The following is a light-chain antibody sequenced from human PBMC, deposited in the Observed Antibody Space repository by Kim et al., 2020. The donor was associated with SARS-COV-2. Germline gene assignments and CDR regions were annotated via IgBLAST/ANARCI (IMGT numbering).Light chain of an antibody. V-gene: IGLV1-44*01. Sequence: GQRVTNPCFGSASNIGSNTVNWYQQFPGTAPKLLIDSDNRRPSGVPDRVSGSKSGTSASLAISGLQSEDEADYYCATWDDSLDVWMFGGGTQLTVL. CDR2: SDN. CDR3: ATWDDSLDVWM. CDR1: ASNIGSNT. J-gene: IGLJ3*02.